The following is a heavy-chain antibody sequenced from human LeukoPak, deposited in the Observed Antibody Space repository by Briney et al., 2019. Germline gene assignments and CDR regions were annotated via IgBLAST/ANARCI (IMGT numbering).Heavy chain of an antibody. V-gene: IGHV4-34*01. Sequence: SETLSLTCAVYGGSFSGYYWSWNRQPPGKGLEWIGEINHSGSTNYNPSLRSRVTISVDTSKNQFSLKLSSVTAADTAVYYCARRQNSSHRLYYYYGMDVWGQGTTVTVSS. CDR1: GGSFSGYY. CDR3: ARRQNSSHRLYYYYGMDV. D-gene: IGHD6-13*01. J-gene: IGHJ6*02. CDR2: INHSGST.